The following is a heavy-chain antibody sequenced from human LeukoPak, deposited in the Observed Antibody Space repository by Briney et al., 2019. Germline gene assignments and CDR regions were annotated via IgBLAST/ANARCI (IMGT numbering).Heavy chain of an antibody. J-gene: IGHJ3*01. V-gene: IGHV4-59*01. D-gene: IGHD6-19*01. CDR1: GGSMSTYY. CDR2: IYYTGSA. CDR3: ARVLYRGGWYKDAFDV. Sequence: PSETLSLTCSVSGGSMSTYYWSWIRQPPGKGLQWIGYIYYTGSANSNPALQSRVTISVDTSKNRFSLKLSSVTAADTAVYYCARVLYRGGWYKDAFDVWGQGTKVTVSS.